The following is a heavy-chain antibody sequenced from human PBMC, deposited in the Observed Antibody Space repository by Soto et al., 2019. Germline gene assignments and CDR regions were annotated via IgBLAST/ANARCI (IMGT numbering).Heavy chain of an antibody. CDR3: ARAIHFYESSGYLKWFDP. J-gene: IGHJ5*02. D-gene: IGHD3-22*01. Sequence: GGSLRLSCAASGFTFSDYYMSWIRQAPGKGLEWLSYISSSGSAIYYADSVKGRFTISRDNSKNTLYLQMNSLRAEDTAVYCCARAIHFYESSGYLKWFDPWGQGTLVTVSS. CDR2: ISSSGSAI. V-gene: IGHV3-11*01. CDR1: GFTFSDYY.